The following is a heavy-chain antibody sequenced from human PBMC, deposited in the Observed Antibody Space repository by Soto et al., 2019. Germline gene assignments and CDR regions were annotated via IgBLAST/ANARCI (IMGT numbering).Heavy chain of an antibody. CDR1: GFTFDDYA. D-gene: IGHD4-17*01. CDR3: AKDNSHYGGNFRFDY. Sequence: PGGSLRLSCAASGFTFDDYAMHWVRQAPGKGLEWVSGISWNSGSIGYADSVKGRFTISRDNAKNSLYLQMNSLRAEDTALYYCAKDNSHYGGNFRFDYWGQGTLVPVAS. J-gene: IGHJ4*02. CDR2: ISWNSGSI. V-gene: IGHV3-9*01.